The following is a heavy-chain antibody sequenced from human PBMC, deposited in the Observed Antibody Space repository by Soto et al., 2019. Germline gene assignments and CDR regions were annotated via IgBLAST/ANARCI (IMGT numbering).Heavy chain of an antibody. Sequence: ASVKVSCKASGYTFTSYDINWVRQATGQGLEWMGWMNPNSGNTGHAQKFQGRVTMTRNTSISTAYMELSSLRSEDTAVYYCVRGVYDFWSGFLQSYYFDYWGQGALVTVS. CDR2: MNPNSGNT. D-gene: IGHD3-3*01. V-gene: IGHV1-8*01. CDR1: GYTFTSYD. J-gene: IGHJ4*02. CDR3: VRGVYDFWSGFLQSYYFDY.